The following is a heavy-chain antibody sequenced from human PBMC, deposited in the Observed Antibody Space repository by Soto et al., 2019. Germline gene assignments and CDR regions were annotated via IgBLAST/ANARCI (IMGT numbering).Heavy chain of an antibody. V-gene: IGHV3-30*18. J-gene: IGHJ3*02. CDR1: GFTFSRYG. Sequence: PGGSLRLSCAASGFTFSRYGMHWVRQAPGKGLEWVAVISYDGSNKYYADSVKGRFTISRDNSKNTLYLQMNSLRAEDTAVYYGAKRYSSGQDVFDIWGQGTMVTVSS. D-gene: IGHD6-19*01. CDR2: ISYDGSNK. CDR3: AKRYSSGQDVFDI.